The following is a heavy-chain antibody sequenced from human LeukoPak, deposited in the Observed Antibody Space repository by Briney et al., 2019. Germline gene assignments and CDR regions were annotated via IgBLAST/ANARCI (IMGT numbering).Heavy chain of an antibody. CDR2: SYTGGNT. CDR3: ASISDLLYYFDS. J-gene: IGHJ4*01. V-gene: IGHV3-66*01. CDR1: GFTVSSNY. Sequence: PGGSLRLSCAASGFTVSSNYMSWVRQAPGKGLEGVSVSYTGGNTHYADSVKGRFTLSRDNSKNTVYLQMNSLRVEDTAMYYCASISDLLYYFDSWGQEPWSPSPQ.